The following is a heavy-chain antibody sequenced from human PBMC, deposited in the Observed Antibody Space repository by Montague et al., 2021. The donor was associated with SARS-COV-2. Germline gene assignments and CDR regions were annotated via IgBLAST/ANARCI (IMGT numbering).Heavy chain of an antibody. CDR2: TFYRSQWHT. CDR3: ARDGDYGGTWCSFLQN. V-gene: IGHV6-1*01. D-gene: IGHD4-17*01. CDR1: GDSVSSDTAA. Sequence: CAISGDSVSSDTAAWHWIRQSPSRGLEWLGRTFYRSQWHTDSAASVRSRISFSGDISKNQFSLHLNSVTPEDTAIYYCARDGDYGGTWCSFLQNWGQGTLVIVSS. J-gene: IGHJ1*01.